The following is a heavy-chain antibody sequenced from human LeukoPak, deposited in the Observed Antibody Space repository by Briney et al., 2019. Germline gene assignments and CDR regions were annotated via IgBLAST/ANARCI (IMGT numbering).Heavy chain of an antibody. V-gene: IGHV3-30*18. CDR2: ISYDGSNK. J-gene: IGHJ3*02. Sequence: GGSLRLSCAASGFTFSSYGMHWVRQAPGKGLERVAVISYDGSNKYYADSVKGRFTISRDNSKNTLYLQMNSLRAEDTAVYYCAKREAGKHFVGAFDIWGQGTMVTVSS. CDR1: GFTFSSYG. CDR3: AKREAGKHFVGAFDI. D-gene: IGHD6-19*01.